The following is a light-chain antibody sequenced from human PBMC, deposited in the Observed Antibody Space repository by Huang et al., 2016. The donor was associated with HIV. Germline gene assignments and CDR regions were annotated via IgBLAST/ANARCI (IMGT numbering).Light chain of an antibody. CDR2: GAS. Sequence: EIVLTQSPGTVSLSPGERATLSCRASQRVSSKYLAWYQQKPGQAPRLRIYGASYRATGIPDRCSGSGSGTDFTLTISRLEPEDFAVYYCQQYDSSPIFTFGPGTKVDIK. CDR3: QQYDSSPIFT. V-gene: IGKV3-20*01. J-gene: IGKJ3*01. CDR1: QRVSSKY.